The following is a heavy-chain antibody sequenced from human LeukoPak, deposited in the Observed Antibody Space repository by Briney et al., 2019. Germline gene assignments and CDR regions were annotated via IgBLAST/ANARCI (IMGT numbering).Heavy chain of an antibody. J-gene: IGHJ4*02. CDR2: IYHSGST. V-gene: IGHV4-38-2*01. CDR3: ARPRTSIAGAFYFDY. CDR1: GYSISSGYY. Sequence: PSETLSLTCAVSGYSISSGYYWGWIRQPPGKGLEWIGSIYHSGSTYYNPSLKSRVTISVDTSKNQFSLKLSSVTAADTAVYCCARPRTSIAGAFYFDYWGQGTLVTVSS. D-gene: IGHD6-19*01.